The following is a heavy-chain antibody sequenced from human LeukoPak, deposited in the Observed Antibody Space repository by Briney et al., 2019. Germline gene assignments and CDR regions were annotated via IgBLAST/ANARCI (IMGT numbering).Heavy chain of an antibody. CDR3: AKDRAGRLYYFDY. J-gene: IGHJ4*02. V-gene: IGHV3-23*01. CDR2: ISGSGGST. Sequence: GGSLRLSCAASGFTFSSYAMSWVRQAPGKGLEGVSGISGSGGSTYYADSVKGRFTISRDNSKNTLYLQTNSLRTEDTAVYYCAKDRAGRLYYFDYWGQGTLVTVSS. D-gene: IGHD6-25*01. CDR1: GFTFSSYA.